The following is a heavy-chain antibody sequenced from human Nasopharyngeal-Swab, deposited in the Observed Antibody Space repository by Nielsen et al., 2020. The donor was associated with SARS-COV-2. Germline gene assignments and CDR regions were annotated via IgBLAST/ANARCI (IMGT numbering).Heavy chain of an antibody. CDR1: GGSISSSSYY. CDR2: IYYSGST. CDR3: VHSSSWYGIGYFDL. V-gene: IGHV4-39*01. Sequence: SETLSLTCTVSGGSISSSSYYWGWIRQPPGKGLEWIGNIYYSGSTYYNPSLKSRVTISVDTSKNQFSLKLSSVTAADTAVYYCVHSSSWYGIGYFDLWGRGTLVTVSS. J-gene: IGHJ2*01. D-gene: IGHD6-13*01.